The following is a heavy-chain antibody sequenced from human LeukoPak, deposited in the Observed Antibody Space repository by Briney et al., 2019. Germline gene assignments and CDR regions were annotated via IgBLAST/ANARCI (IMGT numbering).Heavy chain of an antibody. V-gene: IGHV3-23*01. CDR2: ISHSAYTT. D-gene: IGHD2-15*01. CDR3: AKIMALYCSGGSCNEIDY. J-gene: IGHJ4*02. CDR1: GFTFSSYA. Sequence: GGSLRLSCAASGFTFSSYAMSWVRQAPGKGLEWVSTISHSAYTTYYADSVKGRITISRDNSKNTLYLQMNSLRADDTAVYYCAKIMALYCSGGSCNEIDYWGQGTLVTVSS.